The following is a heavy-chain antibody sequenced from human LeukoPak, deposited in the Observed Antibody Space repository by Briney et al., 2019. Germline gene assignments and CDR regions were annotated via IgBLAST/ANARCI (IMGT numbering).Heavy chain of an antibody. D-gene: IGHD5-24*01. CDR2: ISPNSGGT. CDR1: GYTFTGYY. V-gene: IGHV1-2*02. J-gene: IGHJ4*02. Sequence: ASVKVSCKASGYTFTGYYMHWVRQAPGQGLEWMGWISPNSGGTNYAQKFQGRVTMTRDTSISTAYMELSRLRSDDTAVYYCARAGTVEMTPLDYWGQGTLVTVSS. CDR3: ARAGTVEMTPLDY.